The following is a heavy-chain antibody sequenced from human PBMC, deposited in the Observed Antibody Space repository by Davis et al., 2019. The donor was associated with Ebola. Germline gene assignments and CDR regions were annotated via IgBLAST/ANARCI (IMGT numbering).Heavy chain of an antibody. CDR2: INHSGST. CDR1: GGSFSGYH. V-gene: IGHV4-34*01. Sequence: SETLSLTCAVYGGSFSGYHWSWIRQPPGKGLEWIGEINHSGSTNYNPSLKSRVTISVDTSKNQFSLKLSSVTAADTAVYYCARSNRPAIWQLVHNWFDPWGQGTLVTVSS. D-gene: IGHD6-6*01. J-gene: IGHJ5*02. CDR3: ARSNRPAIWQLVHNWFDP.